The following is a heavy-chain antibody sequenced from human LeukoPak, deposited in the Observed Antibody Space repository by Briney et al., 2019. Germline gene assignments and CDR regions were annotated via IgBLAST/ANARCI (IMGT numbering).Heavy chain of an antibody. CDR2: IRYDGSNK. V-gene: IGHV3-30*02. Sequence: GGSLRLSCAASGFTFSSYEMNWVRQAPGKGLEWVAFIRYDGSNKYYADSVKGRFTISRDNSKNTLYLQMNSLRAEDTAVYYCAKLKHGYLAAADYWGQGTLVTVSS. CDR1: GFTFSSYE. CDR3: AKLKHGYLAAADY. D-gene: IGHD6-13*01. J-gene: IGHJ4*02.